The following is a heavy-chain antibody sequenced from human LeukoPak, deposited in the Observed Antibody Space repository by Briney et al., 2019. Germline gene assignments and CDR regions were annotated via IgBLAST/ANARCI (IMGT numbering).Heavy chain of an antibody. D-gene: IGHD3-10*01. V-gene: IGHV4-30-2*05. CDR1: GGSISSGGYY. CDR2: IYHSGST. J-gene: IGHJ4*02. CDR3: ARDEYDGSKK. Sequence: SSQTLSLTCTVSGGSISSGGYYWSWIRQPPGKGLEWIGYIYHSGSTYYNPSLKSRVTISVDTSKNQFSLKLSSVTAADAAIYYCARDEYDGSKKWGQGTLVTVSS.